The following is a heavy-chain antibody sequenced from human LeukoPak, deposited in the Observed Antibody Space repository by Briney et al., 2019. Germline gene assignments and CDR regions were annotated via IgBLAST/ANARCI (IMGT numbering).Heavy chain of an antibody. J-gene: IGHJ5*02. V-gene: IGHV3-23*01. D-gene: IGHD6-19*01. CDR1: AFTFSSYA. Sequence: GGSLRLSCAASAFTFSSYAMSWVRQPPGKGLEWVSTISGSGGSTYYVDSVRGRFTISRDNSKNTLYLQMNSLRAEDTAVYYCAKVPRSSANNWFDPWGQGTLVTVSS. CDR3: AKVPRSSANNWFDP. CDR2: ISGSGGST.